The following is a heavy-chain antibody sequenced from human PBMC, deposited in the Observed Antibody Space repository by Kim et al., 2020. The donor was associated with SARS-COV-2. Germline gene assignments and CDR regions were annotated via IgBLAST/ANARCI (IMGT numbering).Heavy chain of an antibody. CDR2: IKSKTDGGTT. J-gene: IGHJ1*01. Sequence: GGSLRLSCAASGFTFSNAWMSWVRQAPGKGLEWVGRIKSKTDGGTTDYAAPVKGRFTISRDDSKNTLYLQMNSLKTEDTAVYYCTTAQYSYGFEYFQHWGQGTLVTVSS. CDR1: GFTFSNAW. CDR3: TTAQYSYGFEYFQH. V-gene: IGHV3-15*01. D-gene: IGHD5-18*01.